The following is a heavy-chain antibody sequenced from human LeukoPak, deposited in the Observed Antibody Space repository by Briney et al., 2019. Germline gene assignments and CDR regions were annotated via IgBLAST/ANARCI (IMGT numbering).Heavy chain of an antibody. V-gene: IGHV4-59*08. CDR3: ARLATAFDGHAFDYPPHWFFHY. D-gene: IGHD3-9*01. J-gene: IGHJ4*02. CDR1: GGSIKDYF. CDR2: FSYIGDT. Sequence: PSGTLSLTWTVSGGSIKDYFWSWIRQPPGKGLEWRGGFSYIGDTSYNLSLKSRLTISLDTSKHQFSLTLTSLTAADTAIYSCARLATAFDGHAFDYPPHWFFHYWGQGTLVTVSS.